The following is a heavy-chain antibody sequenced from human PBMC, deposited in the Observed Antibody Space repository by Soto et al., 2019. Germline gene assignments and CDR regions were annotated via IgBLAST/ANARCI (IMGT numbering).Heavy chain of an antibody. J-gene: IGHJ6*02. V-gene: IGHV3-30*18. CDR3: AKDRGFYKVVAATRNYYYGMDV. CDR1: GFTFSSYG. Sequence: GGSLRLSCAASGFTFSSYGMHWVRQAPGKGLEWVAVISYDGSNKYYADSVKGRFTISRDNSKNTLYLQMNSLRAEDTAVYYCAKDRGFYKVVAATRNYYYGMDVWGQGTTVTVSS. D-gene: IGHD2-15*01. CDR2: ISYDGSNK.